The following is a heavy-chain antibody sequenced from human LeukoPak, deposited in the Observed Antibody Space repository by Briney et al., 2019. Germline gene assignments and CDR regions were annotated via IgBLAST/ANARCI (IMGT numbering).Heavy chain of an antibody. Sequence: SGGSLRLSCVVSRFTFSNYAMTWVRQAPGKGLEWVSAISGSGGSTYYADSVKGRFTISRDNSKNTLYLQMNSLRAEDTAVYYCAKEESSGWYGDFVDYWGQGTLVTVSS. CDR3: AKEESSGWYGDFVDY. CDR1: RFTFSNYA. D-gene: IGHD6-19*01. CDR2: ISGSGGST. J-gene: IGHJ4*02. V-gene: IGHV3-23*01.